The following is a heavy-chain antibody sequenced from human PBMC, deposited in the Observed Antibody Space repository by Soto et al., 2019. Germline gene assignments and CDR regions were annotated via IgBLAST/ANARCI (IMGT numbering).Heavy chain of an antibody. CDR1: GFSLSTSGVG. J-gene: IGHJ4*02. D-gene: IGHD1-1*01. Sequence: QITLKESGPTLVKPTQTLTLTCTFSGFSLSTSGVGVGWIRQPPGKALEWLALIYWDDDKRYSPSLKSRLTITKXTXKNQVVLTMTNMDPVDTATYYCAHSPPGVWNVYFDYWGQGTLVTVSS. CDR3: AHSPPGVWNVYFDY. V-gene: IGHV2-5*02. CDR2: IYWDDDK.